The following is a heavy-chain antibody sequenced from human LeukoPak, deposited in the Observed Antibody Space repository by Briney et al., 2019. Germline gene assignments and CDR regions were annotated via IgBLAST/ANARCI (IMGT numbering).Heavy chain of an antibody. J-gene: IGHJ5*02. CDR3: ARLTLLAKPATRRGYNWFDP. D-gene: IGHD2/OR15-2a*01. CDR1: GFTFNTHA. CDR2: IYSGGST. V-gene: IGHV3-53*01. Sequence: GGSLRLSCTASGFTFNTHAMSWVRQAPGKGLEWVSVIYSGGSTYYADSVKGRFTISRDNSKITLYLQMNSLRAEDTAVYYCARLTLLAKPATRRGYNWFDPWGQGTLATVSS.